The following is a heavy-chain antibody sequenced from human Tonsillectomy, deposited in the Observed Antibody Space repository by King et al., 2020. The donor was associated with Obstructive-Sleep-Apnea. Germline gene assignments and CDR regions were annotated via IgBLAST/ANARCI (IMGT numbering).Heavy chain of an antibody. J-gene: IGHJ4*02. CDR2: IDASGGST. CDR1: GYTFTGYY. Sequence: QLVQSGAEVKKPGASVKVSCKASGYTFTGYYIHWVRQAPGQGLEWMAIIDASGGSTDYAQKFQGRVTLTRDTSTSTVYMDLSSLRSEDTAVYYCARGAETFDYWGKGTLVTVAS. CDR3: ARGAETFDY. D-gene: IGHD1-14*01. V-gene: IGHV1-46*01.